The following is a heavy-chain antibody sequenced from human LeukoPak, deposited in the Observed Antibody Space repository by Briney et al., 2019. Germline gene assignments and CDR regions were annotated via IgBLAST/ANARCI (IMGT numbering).Heavy chain of an antibody. D-gene: IGHD6-19*01. CDR2: ISYDGSNK. CDR3: ARGLEQWLVEGGFDY. V-gene: IGHV3-30*01. CDR1: GFTFSSYA. J-gene: IGHJ4*02. Sequence: GGSLRLSCAASGFTFSSYAMHWVRQAPGKGLEWVAVISYDGSNKYYADSVKGRFTISRDNSKNTLYLQMNSLRAEDTAVYYCARGLEQWLVEGGFDYWGQGTLVTVSS.